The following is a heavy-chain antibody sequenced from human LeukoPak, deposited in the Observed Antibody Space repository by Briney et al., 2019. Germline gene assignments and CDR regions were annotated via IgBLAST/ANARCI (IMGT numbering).Heavy chain of an antibody. J-gene: IGHJ6*02. Sequence: ASVKVSCKASGYTFTSYYMHWVRQAPGQGLEWMGWMNPNSGNTGYAQKFQGRVTMTRNTSISTAYMELSSLRSEDTAVYYCARGGSGRHYDSSGYFGGYYYYGMDVWGQGTTVTVSS. V-gene: IGHV1-8*02. CDR2: MNPNSGNT. CDR1: GYTFTSYY. CDR3: ARGGSGRHYDSSGYFGGYYYYGMDV. D-gene: IGHD3-22*01.